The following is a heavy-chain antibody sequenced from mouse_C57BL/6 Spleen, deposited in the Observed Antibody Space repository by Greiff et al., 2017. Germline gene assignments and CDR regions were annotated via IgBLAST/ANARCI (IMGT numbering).Heavy chain of an antibody. V-gene: IGHV3-8*01. CDR2: ISYSGST. Sequence: EVKLVESGPGLAKPSQTLSLTCSVTGYSITSDYWNWIRKFPGNKLEYMGYISYSGSTYYNPSLKSRISITRDTSKNQYYLQLNSVTTEDTATYYCARRVRGNYEGYYAMDYWGQGTSVTVSS. CDR3: ARRVRGNYEGYYAMDY. D-gene: IGHD2-1*01. J-gene: IGHJ4*01. CDR1: GYSITSDY.